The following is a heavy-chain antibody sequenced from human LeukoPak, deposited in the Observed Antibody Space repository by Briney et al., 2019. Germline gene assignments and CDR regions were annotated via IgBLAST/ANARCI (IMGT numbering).Heavy chain of an antibody. D-gene: IGHD3/OR15-3a*01. V-gene: IGHV1-8*03. CDR3: ARRGLVAGIYDLVYGFDL. Sequence: ASVKVSCKASGYTFTNYGINWVRQAPGQGPEWMGWVNPDTGNTGFAQKFQGRVTITQNSSLTTVYMELSSLTSEDTAVYYCARRGLVAGIYDLVYGFDLWGQGTMVTVSS. J-gene: IGHJ3*01. CDR2: VNPDTGNT. CDR1: GYTFTNYG.